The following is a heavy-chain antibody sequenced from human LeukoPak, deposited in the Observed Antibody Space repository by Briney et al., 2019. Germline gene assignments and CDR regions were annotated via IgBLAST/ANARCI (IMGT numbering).Heavy chain of an antibody. J-gene: IGHJ4*02. CDR1: GFTVSSNS. CDR2: IYSDNT. V-gene: IGHV3-53*01. CDR3: ARDPKFIAAAGGFDY. D-gene: IGHD6-13*01. Sequence: GGSLRLSCTVSGFTVSSNSMSWVRQAPGKGLEWVSFIYSDNTHYSDSVKGRFTISRDNAKNSLYLQMNSLRAEDTAVYYCARDPKFIAAAGGFDYWGQGTLVTVSS.